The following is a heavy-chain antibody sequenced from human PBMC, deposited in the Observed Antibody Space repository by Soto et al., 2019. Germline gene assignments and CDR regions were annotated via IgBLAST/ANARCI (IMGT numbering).Heavy chain of an antibody. Sequence: SQTLSLTCAVSSGSISSSNWWSWVRQPPGKGLEWILEIYHSGSTNYNPSLKSRVTISVDKSKNQFSLKLSSVTAADTAVYYCVGIIWDHHSYYYYMDVWGKGTTGTVSS. CDR1: SGSISSSNW. CDR2: IYHSGST. CDR3: VGIIWDHHSYYYYMDV. D-gene: IGHD1-26*01. J-gene: IGHJ6*03. V-gene: IGHV4-4*02.